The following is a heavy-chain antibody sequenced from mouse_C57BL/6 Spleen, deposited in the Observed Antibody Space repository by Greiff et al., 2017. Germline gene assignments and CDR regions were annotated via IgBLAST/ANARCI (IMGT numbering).Heavy chain of an antibody. D-gene: IGHD1-2*01. Sequence: VQLQQSGPELVKPGASVKISCKASGYAFSSSWMNWVKQRPGKGLEWIGRIYPGDGDTNYNGKFKGKATLTADKSSSTAYMQISSLTSEDSAVYFCAPLLDYFDYWGQGTTLTVSS. CDR3: APLLDYFDY. CDR1: GYAFSSSW. CDR2: IYPGDGDT. V-gene: IGHV1-82*01. J-gene: IGHJ2*01.